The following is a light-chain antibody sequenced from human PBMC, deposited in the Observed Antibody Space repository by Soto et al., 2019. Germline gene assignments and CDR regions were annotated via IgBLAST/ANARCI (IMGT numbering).Light chain of an antibody. CDR2: DVS. Sequence: QSALTQPASVSGSPGQSITISCTGTSSDVGGYNYVSWYQQHPGKAPKLMIYDVSNWPSGVSNRFSGSKSGNTASLTISGLQAEEEADYYCSSYTSSSRVFGGGTKLTVL. V-gene: IGLV2-14*01. CDR1: SSDVGGYNY. J-gene: IGLJ2*01. CDR3: SSYTSSSRV.